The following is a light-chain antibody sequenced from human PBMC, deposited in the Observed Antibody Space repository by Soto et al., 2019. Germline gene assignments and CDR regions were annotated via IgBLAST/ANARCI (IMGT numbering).Light chain of an antibody. CDR1: QSVSSN. J-gene: IGKJ4*01. V-gene: IGKV3-15*01. CDR3: QQYNKFPSLT. Sequence: EIVMTQSPATLSVSPGERATLSCRASQSVSSNLAWYQQKPGQAPRLLIYAASTRATGIPARFSGSGSGTEFTLTISSLQSEDFALYYCQQYNKFPSLTFGGGTKVEIK. CDR2: AAS.